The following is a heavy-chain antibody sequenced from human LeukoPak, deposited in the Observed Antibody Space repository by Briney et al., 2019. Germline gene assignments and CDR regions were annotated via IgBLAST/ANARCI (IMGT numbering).Heavy chain of an antibody. J-gene: IGHJ4*02. V-gene: IGHV3-7*05. CDR2: IKQDGSEK. CDR1: RFTFSNYW. D-gene: IGHD3-22*01. CDR3: ARANYYYDSSGYSY. Sequence: GGSPRLSCAASRFTFSNYWMSWVRQAPGKGLEWVANIKQDGSEKYYVDSVKGRFTISRDNAKNSLYLQMNSLRVEDTAVYYCARANYYYDSSGYSYWGQGTLVTVSS.